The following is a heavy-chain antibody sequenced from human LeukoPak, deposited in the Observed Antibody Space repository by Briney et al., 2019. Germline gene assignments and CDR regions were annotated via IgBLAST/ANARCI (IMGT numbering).Heavy chain of an antibody. V-gene: IGHV4-59*08. CDR1: GGSFSGYY. CDR2: IYYSGSA. CDR3: ARARNPRDYDFWSGTNYFDY. D-gene: IGHD3-3*01. Sequence: PSETLSLTCAVYGGSFSGYYWSGTRQPPGKGLEWIGCIYYSGSANYNPSLKSRVTISVDTSKNQFSLKLSSVTAADTAVYYCARARNPRDYDFWSGTNYFDYWGQGTLVTVSS. J-gene: IGHJ4*02.